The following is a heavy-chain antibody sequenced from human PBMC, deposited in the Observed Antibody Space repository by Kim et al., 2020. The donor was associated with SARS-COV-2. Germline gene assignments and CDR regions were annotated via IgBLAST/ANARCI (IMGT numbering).Heavy chain of an antibody. CDR1: GFTFSSYG. Sequence: GGSLRLSCAASGFTFSSYGMHWVRQAPGKGLEWVAVISYDGSNKYYADSVKGRFTISRDNSKNTLYLQMNSLRAEDTAVYYCAKARYGSGSNGYYYYGMDVWGQGTTVTVSS. V-gene: IGHV3-30*18. CDR2: ISYDGSNK. J-gene: IGHJ6*02. CDR3: AKARYGSGSNGYYYYGMDV. D-gene: IGHD3-10*01.